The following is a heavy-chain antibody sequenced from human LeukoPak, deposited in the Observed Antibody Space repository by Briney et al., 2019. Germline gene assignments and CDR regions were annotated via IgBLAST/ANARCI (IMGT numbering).Heavy chain of an antibody. J-gene: IGHJ3*02. V-gene: IGHV4-59*08. Sequence: SETLSLTCALPVGSINSYYWSCIRKPPGQGLRWISYIYSSGDSNYNPSFKSRVTISVHTSKNQSSLKLTSVAAADTAIYYCARQPSRTAAFDIWGQGTMVIVSS. CDR1: VGSINSYY. CDR2: IYSSGDS. D-gene: IGHD1/OR15-1a*01. CDR3: ARQPSRTAAFDI.